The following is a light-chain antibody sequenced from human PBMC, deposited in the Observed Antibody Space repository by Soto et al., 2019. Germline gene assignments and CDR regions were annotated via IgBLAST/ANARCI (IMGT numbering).Light chain of an antibody. CDR3: CAYPSL. CDR1: SSDVGAYNY. CDR2: DVT. V-gene: IGLV2-11*01. Sequence: QSALTQPRSVSGSPGQSVTISCTGTSSDVGAYNYVSWYQQYPGKAPTLLIYDVTKRPSGVPDRFSGSKSGNTASLTISGLQAEDEADYYCCAYPSLVGGGTKLTVL. J-gene: IGLJ2*01.